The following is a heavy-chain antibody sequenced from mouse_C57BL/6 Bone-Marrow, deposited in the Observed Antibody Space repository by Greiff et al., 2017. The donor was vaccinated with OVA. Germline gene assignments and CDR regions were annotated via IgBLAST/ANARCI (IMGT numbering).Heavy chain of an antibody. J-gene: IGHJ4*01. V-gene: IGHV5-15*04. D-gene: IGHD1-1*01. CDR1: GFTFSDYG. CDR3: ARTITTVVATKAMDY. CDR2: ISNLAYSI. Sequence: EVKLVESGGGLVQPGGSLKLSCAASGFTFSDYGMAWVRQAPRKGPEWVAFISNLAYSIYYADTVTGRFTISRENAKNTLYLEMSSLRSEDAAMYYCARTITTVVATKAMDYWGQGTSVTVSS.